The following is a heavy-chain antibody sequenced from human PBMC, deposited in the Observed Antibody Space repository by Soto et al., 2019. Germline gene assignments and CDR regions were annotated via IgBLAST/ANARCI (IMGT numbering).Heavy chain of an antibody. CDR1: GGSIRSGGYY. D-gene: IGHD6-19*01. CDR2: IYYSGST. V-gene: IGHV4-31*03. CDR3: ARGSHIAVGDAFDI. Sequence: SETLSLTCTVSGGSIRSGGYYWSWIRQHPGKGLEWIGYIYYSGSTYYNPSLKSRVTISVDTSKNQFSLKLSSVTAADTAVYYCARGSHIAVGDAFDIWGQGTMVTVSS. J-gene: IGHJ3*02.